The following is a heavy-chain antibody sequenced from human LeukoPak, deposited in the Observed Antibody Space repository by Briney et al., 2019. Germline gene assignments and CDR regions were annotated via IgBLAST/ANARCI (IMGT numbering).Heavy chain of an antibody. J-gene: IGHJ1*01. V-gene: IGHV3-74*01. CDR2: TSTDGSTT. Sequence: GESLKISCKGSGYSFTRYWMHWVRQAPGKGLVWVSGTSTDGSTTTYADSVKGRFTIARDNAKNTLYLQMNSLRAEDTAVYYCYGANAQHWGQGTLVTVSS. CDR1: GYSFTRYW. CDR3: YGANAQH. D-gene: IGHD4-23*01.